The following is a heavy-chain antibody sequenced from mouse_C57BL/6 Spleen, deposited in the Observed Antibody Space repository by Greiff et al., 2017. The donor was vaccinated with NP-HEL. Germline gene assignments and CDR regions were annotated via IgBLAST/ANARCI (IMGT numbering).Heavy chain of an antibody. V-gene: IGHV3-6*01. Sequence: EVHLVESGPGLVKPSQSLSLTCSVTGYSITSGYYWNWIRQFPGNKLEWMGYISYDGSNNYNPSLKNRISITRDTSKNQFFLKLNSVTTEDTATYYCARDEDYGSSSGFAYWGQGTLVTVSA. CDR3: ARDEDYGSSSGFAY. CDR1: GYSITSGYY. CDR2: ISYDGSN. J-gene: IGHJ3*01. D-gene: IGHD1-1*01.